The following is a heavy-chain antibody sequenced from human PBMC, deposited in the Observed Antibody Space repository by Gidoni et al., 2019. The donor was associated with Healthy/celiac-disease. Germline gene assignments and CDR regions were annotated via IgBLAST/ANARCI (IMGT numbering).Heavy chain of an antibody. Sequence: EVQLLESGGGLVQPGGAMSRSCAASGLPFSSYDMSWVRQAPGKGLEWVSAISGSGGSTYYADSVKGRFTISRDNSKNTLYLQMNSLRAEDTAVYYCAKDPYSSSWPNYYYYMDVWGKGTTVTVSS. J-gene: IGHJ6*03. D-gene: IGHD6-13*01. V-gene: IGHV3-23*01. CDR3: AKDPYSSSWPNYYYYMDV. CDR2: ISGSGGST. CDR1: GLPFSSYD.